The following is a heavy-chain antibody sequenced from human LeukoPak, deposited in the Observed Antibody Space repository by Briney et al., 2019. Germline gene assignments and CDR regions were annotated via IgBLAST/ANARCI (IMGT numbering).Heavy chain of an antibody. Sequence: PGGSLRLSCAASGLTFSNYWMSWVRQAPGKGLEWVANIKEDGSEKYYVDSMKGRFTIPRDNAKNSLYLQMSSLRVEDTAVYHCARDRTGGYFDYWGQGTLVTVSS. CDR1: GLTFSNYW. CDR2: IKEDGSEK. CDR3: ARDRTGGYFDY. J-gene: IGHJ4*02. V-gene: IGHV3-7*03. D-gene: IGHD4-23*01.